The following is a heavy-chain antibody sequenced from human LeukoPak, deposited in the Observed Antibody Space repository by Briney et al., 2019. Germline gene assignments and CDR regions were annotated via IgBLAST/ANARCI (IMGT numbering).Heavy chain of an antibody. Sequence: PSETLSLTCTVSGGSISSHYWSWIRQPAGKGLESIGHISTSGSTNYNPSLKSRVTMSVDTSKNQFSLELSSVTAADTAVYYCARVRYSDSSVLTRKRSYYFDYWGQGTLVTVSS. V-gene: IGHV4-4*07. CDR3: ARVRYSDSSVLTRKRSYYFDY. D-gene: IGHD3-22*01. CDR1: GGSISSHY. J-gene: IGHJ4*02. CDR2: ISTSGST.